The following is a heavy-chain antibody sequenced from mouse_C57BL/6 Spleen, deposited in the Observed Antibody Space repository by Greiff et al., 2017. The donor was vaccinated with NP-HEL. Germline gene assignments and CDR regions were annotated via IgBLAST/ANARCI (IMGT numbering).Heavy chain of an antibody. CDR3: ARDHYGSSPLYAMDY. V-gene: IGHV5-4*01. CDR2: ISDGGSYT. Sequence: EVQGVESGGGLVKPGGSLKLSCAASGFTFSSYAMSWVRQTPEKRLEWVATISDGGSYTYYPDNVKGRFTISRDNAKNNLYLQMSHLKSDDTAMYYCARDHYGSSPLYAMDYWGQGTSVTVSS. D-gene: IGHD1-1*01. CDR1: GFTFSSYA. J-gene: IGHJ4*01.